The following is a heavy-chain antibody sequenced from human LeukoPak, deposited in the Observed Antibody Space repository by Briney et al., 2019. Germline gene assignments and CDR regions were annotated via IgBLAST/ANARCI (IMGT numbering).Heavy chain of an antibody. V-gene: IGHV3-23*01. CDR3: ARTSGYGSGSSNFDY. D-gene: IGHD3-10*01. Sequence: GGSLRLSCAASGFTFSSYAMSWVRQAPGKGLEWVSAISGSGGSTYYADSVKGRFTISRDNSKNTLYLQMNSLRAEDTAVYYCARTSGYGSGSSNFDYWGQGTLVTVSS. J-gene: IGHJ4*02. CDR2: ISGSGGST. CDR1: GFTFSSYA.